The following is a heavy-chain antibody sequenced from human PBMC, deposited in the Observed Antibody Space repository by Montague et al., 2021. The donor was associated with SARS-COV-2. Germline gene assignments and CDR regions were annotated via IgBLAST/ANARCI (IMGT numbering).Heavy chain of an antibody. D-gene: IGHD3-10*01. J-gene: IGHJ4*02. CDR2: IYYSGSA. V-gene: IGHV4-61*01. Sequence: SETLSLTCSVSGGSVSSGNYYWSWIRQPPGKGLECIGYIYYSGSAYYNPYNPSLMSRATTSIDTSKNQFSLNLNSVTTADTAVYYCAKGDMVRGIPYIDNWGQGNLVTVSS. CDR1: GGSVSSGNYY. CDR3: AKGDMVRGIPYIDN.